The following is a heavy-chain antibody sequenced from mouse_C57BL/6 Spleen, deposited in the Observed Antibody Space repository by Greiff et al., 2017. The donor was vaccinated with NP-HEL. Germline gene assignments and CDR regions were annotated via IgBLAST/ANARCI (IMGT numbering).Heavy chain of an antibody. CDR1: GYTFTSYW. CDR3: ASGGQLGFDY. CDR2: IHPNSGST. J-gene: IGHJ2*01. Sequence: QVQLQQPGAELVKPGASVKLSCKASGYTFTSYWMHWVKQRPGQGLEWIGMIHPNSGSTNYNEKSKSKATLTVDKSSSTAYMQLSSLTSEDSAVYYCASGGQLGFDYWGQGTTLTVSS. D-gene: IGHD4-1*02. V-gene: IGHV1-64*01.